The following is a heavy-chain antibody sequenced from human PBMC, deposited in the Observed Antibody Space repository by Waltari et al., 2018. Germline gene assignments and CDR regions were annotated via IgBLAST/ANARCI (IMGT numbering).Heavy chain of an antibody. J-gene: IGHJ6*02. CDR2: INPNSGGT. V-gene: IGHV1-2*02. CDR3: ARQYCSGGSCYSNYYYGMDV. CDR1: GYTFTGYY. D-gene: IGHD2-15*01. Sequence: QVQLVQSGAEVKKPGASVKVSCKASGYTFTGYYMHWVRQAPGQGPEWMGWINPNSGGTNYAQKFQGRVTMTRDTSISTAYMELSRLRSDDTAVYYCARQYCSGGSCYSNYYYGMDVWGQGTTVTVSS.